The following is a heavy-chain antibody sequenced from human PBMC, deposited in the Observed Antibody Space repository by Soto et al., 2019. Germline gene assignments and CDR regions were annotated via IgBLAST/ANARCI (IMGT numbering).Heavy chain of an antibody. CDR2: ISGSGGST. V-gene: IGHV3-23*01. CDR3: ARGKLNWGVPAGWYFDL. J-gene: IGHJ2*01. CDR1: GFTFSSYA. D-gene: IGHD7-27*01. Sequence: GGSLRLSCAASGFTFSSYAMSWVRQAPGKGLEWVSAISGSGGSTYYADSGKGRFTISRDNSKNTLYLQMNSLSAEDTAVYYCARGKLNWGVPAGWYFDLWGRGTLVTVSS.